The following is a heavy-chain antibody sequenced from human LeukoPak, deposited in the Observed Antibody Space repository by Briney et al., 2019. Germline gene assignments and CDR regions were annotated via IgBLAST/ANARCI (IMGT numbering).Heavy chain of an antibody. CDR1: GFTFSSYS. V-gene: IGHV3-21*01. CDR3: ARVEAKNYMDV. Sequence: GGSLRLSCAASGFTFSSYSMNWVRQAPGKGLEWVSSISSSSSYVYYADSVKGRFTISRDNAKNSLYLQMNSLRAEDTAVYYCARVEAKNYMDVWGKGTTVTVSS. CDR2: ISSSSSYV. J-gene: IGHJ6*03.